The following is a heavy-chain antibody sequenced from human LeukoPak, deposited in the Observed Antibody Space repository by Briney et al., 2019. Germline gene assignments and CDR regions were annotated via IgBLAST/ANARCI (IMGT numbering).Heavy chain of an antibody. D-gene: IGHD2-15*01. V-gene: IGHV1-2*02. CDR1: GYTFTGYY. CDR2: INPNSGGT. Sequence: ASVKVSCKASGYTFTGYYMHWVRQAPGQELEWMGWINPNSGGTNSAQKFQGRVTMTRDTSISTAYMELSRLRSDDTAVYYCARGYCSGGDCYEFDYWGQGTLVTVSS. J-gene: IGHJ4*02. CDR3: ARGYCSGGDCYEFDY.